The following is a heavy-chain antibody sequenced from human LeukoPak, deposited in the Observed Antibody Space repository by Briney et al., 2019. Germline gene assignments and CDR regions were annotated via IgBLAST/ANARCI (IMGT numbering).Heavy chain of an antibody. V-gene: IGHV4-61*02. Sequence: PSQTLSLTCTVSGGSISSGSCYWSWIRQPAGKGLEWIGRIYTSGSTNYNPSLKSRVTISVDTSKNQFSLKLSSVTAADTAVYYCARDSMYYYDSSGYSNWFDPWGQGTLVTVSS. CDR1: GGSISSGSCY. CDR2: IYTSGST. J-gene: IGHJ5*02. D-gene: IGHD3-22*01. CDR3: ARDSMYYYDSSGYSNWFDP.